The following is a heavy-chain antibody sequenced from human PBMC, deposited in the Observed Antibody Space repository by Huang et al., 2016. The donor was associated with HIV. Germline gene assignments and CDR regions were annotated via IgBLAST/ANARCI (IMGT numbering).Heavy chain of an antibody. CDR1: GGSISSSIYY. J-gene: IGHJ3*02. V-gene: IGHV4-39*01. Sequence: QLQLQESGPGLVKPSETLSLTCTVSGGSISSSIYYWAWIRQPPGKGLEWIGSIYYSGSTYYNPSLKSRVTISVDTSKNQFSRKLSSVTAADTAVYYCARLSAYGSGRTDAFDIWGQGTMVTVSS. CDR3: ARLSAYGSGRTDAFDI. CDR2: IYYSGST. D-gene: IGHD3-10*01.